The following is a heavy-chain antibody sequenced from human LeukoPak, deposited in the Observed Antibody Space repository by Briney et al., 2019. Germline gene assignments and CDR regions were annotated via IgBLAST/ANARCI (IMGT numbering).Heavy chain of an antibody. Sequence: PGGSLRLSCAASGFTFSDYWMHWVRQAPGKGLVWVSRIKSDGGLTNYADSVKGRFTISRDNTKNPLYLQMNSLRAEDTAVYYCARGEDDFWSGYYPFDYWGQGTLVTVSS. J-gene: IGHJ4*02. CDR3: ARGEDDFWSGYYPFDY. D-gene: IGHD3-3*01. V-gene: IGHV3-74*01. CDR2: IKSDGGLT. CDR1: GFTFSDYW.